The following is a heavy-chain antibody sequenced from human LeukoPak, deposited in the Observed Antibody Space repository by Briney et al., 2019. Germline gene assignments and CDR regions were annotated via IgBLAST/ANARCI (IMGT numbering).Heavy chain of an antibody. D-gene: IGHD1-1*01. CDR3: SKYNSYDALDY. Sequence: GGSLRLSCAGSGYTFSQDWMSWVRQAPGKGLEWLGLIKNKIDGGTTDYAVTVKGRFTISRDDSKNTLYLQMNSLKTGDTAVYYCSKYNSYDALDYWGQGTLVTVSS. J-gene: IGHJ4*02. CDR1: GYTFSQDW. CDR2: IKNKIDGGTT. V-gene: IGHV3-15*01.